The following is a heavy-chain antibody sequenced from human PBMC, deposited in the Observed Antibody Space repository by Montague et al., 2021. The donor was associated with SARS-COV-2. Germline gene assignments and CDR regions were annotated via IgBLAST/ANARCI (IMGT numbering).Heavy chain of an antibody. V-gene: IGHV4-31*03. CDR1: GTSIRSGGYY. CDR2: IFHTGRA. D-gene: IGHD2/OR15-2a*01. Sequence: TLSLTCTVSGTSIRSGGYYWTWIRQHPGKGLEWIGYIFHTGRAYYNPSLETRVNISVDTSNNLFSLRLSSVTAADTAMYFCVRVRLFYYLDYWGQGTLVTVSS. J-gene: IGHJ4*02. CDR3: VRVRLFYYLDY.